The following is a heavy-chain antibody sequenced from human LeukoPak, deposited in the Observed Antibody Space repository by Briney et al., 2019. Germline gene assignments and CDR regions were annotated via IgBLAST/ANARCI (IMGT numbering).Heavy chain of an antibody. CDR2: IIPIFGTA. V-gene: IGHV1-69*13. CDR1: GGTLSSYA. Sequence: SVKVFCKASGGTLSSYAISWVRQAPGQGLEWMGGIIPIFGTANYAQKFQGRVTITADESTSTAYMELSSLRSEDTAVYYCARDYYDSSGYYLDWFDPWGQGTLVTVSS. J-gene: IGHJ5*02. CDR3: ARDYYDSSGYYLDWFDP. D-gene: IGHD3-22*01.